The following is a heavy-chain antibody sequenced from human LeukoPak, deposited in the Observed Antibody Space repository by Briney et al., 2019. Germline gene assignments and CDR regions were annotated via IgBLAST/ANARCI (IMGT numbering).Heavy chain of an antibody. V-gene: IGHV4-4*07. J-gene: IGHJ3*02. Sequence: SETLSLTCTVSGDSMSDYFWTWIRQPAGKGLEWIGRIYTSGSTNYNPSLKSRVTMSVDTSKNQFSLKLSSATAADTAVYYCARDKSRTYGSADAFDIWGQGTMVTVSS. D-gene: IGHD3-10*01. CDR3: ARDKSRTYGSADAFDI. CDR1: GDSMSDYF. CDR2: IYTSGST.